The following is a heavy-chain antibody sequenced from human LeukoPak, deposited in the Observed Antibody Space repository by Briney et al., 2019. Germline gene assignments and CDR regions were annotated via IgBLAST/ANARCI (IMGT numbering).Heavy chain of an antibody. Sequence: SQTLSLTCAISGDSVSSSSAAWSWIRQSPSTGLEWLGRTYYRSKWYNEYAILVKSRISIKPDTSKNLFSLQLNSVSPEDTAVYYCARTLSGSSSSFDSWGQGTLATVPS. J-gene: IGHJ4*02. CDR2: TYYRSKWYN. CDR3: ARTLSGSSSSFDS. D-gene: IGHD6-6*01. CDR1: GDSVSSSSAA. V-gene: IGHV6-1*01.